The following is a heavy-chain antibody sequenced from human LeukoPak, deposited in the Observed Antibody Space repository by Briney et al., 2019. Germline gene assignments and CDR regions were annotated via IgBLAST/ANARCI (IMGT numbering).Heavy chain of an antibody. V-gene: IGHV4-59*01. Sequence: SETLSLTCTVSGDSISSYFWSWIRQPPGKGLEWIGYAHPSGSTNYNPSLKSRVTISADASKNQFSLNLRSVTAADTAVYYCARDSHSIDIATPGGFDPWGQGTLVTVSS. CDR1: GDSISSYF. CDR2: AHPSGST. D-gene: IGHD1-26*01. J-gene: IGHJ5*02. CDR3: ARDSHSIDIATPGGFDP.